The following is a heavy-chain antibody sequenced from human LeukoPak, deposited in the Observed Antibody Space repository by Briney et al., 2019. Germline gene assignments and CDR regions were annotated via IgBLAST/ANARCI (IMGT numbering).Heavy chain of an antibody. V-gene: IGHV1-18*04. CDR2: ISAYNGNT. J-gene: IGHJ4*02. CDR1: GYTFTSYG. CDR3: ARIFSWLTGYYNPGY. D-gene: IGHD3-9*01. Sequence: ASVKVSCKASGYTFTSYGISWVRQAPGQGLEWMGWISAYNGNTNYAQKLQGRVTMTTDTSTSTAYMELRSLRSDDTAVYYCARIFSWLTGYYNPGYWGQGTLVTVSS.